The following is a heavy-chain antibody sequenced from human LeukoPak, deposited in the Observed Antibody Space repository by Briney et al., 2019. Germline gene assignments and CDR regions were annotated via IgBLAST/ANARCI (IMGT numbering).Heavy chain of an antibody. CDR2: MKRDGSEV. Sequence: GGSLRLSCAASGFTFSTYWMTWVRQAPGKGLEWVANMKRDGSEVYYANSVKGHFTISRDNAKNSLYLQMNSLRAEDTAVYYCARYTEYYFDYWGQGTLVTVSS. CDR1: GFTFSTYW. D-gene: IGHD2-2*02. V-gene: IGHV3-7*01. CDR3: ARYTEYYFDY. J-gene: IGHJ4*02.